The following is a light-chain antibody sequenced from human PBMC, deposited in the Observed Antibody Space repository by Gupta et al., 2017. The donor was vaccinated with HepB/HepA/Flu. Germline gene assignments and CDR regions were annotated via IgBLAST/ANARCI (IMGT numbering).Light chain of an antibody. CDR2: DVS. Sequence: APTQPAPASGSPRQTITTSCTGTSSDVGGYNYVSWYQQHPGKAPKLMIYDVSNRPSGVSNRFSGSKSGNTASLTISGLQAEDEADYYCSSYTSSSTSLVFGGGTKLTVL. V-gene: IGLV2-14*01. CDR1: SSDVGGYNY. CDR3: SSYTSSSTSLV. J-gene: IGLJ2*01.